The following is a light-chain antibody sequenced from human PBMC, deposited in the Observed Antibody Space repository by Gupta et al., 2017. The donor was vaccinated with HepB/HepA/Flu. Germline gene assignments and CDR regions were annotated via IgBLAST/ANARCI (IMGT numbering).Light chain of an antibody. CDR3: GTWDNSLSLYV. CDR2: DNN. V-gene: IGLV1-51*01. J-gene: IGLJ1*01. CDR1: SSNIWNNY. Sequence: HSVFTHPRSLCAAPGQKVTLSCSLSSSNIWNNYVFWYQQLPGTAPKLLIYDNNKRPSGIPDRFSGSKSGTSASLGITGLQTGDEADYYCGTWDNSLSLYVFGTETKVTVL.